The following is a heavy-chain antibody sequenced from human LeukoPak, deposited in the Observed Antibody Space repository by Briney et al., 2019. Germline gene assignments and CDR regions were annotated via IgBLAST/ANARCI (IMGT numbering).Heavy chain of an antibody. CDR3: ARAYVFTLFGVTTHSYFDY. CDR2: VQSSGSP. V-gene: IGHV4-59*01. J-gene: IGHJ4*02. Sequence: PSGTLSVTCTVSGVSISIYYWSWIRQPPGKGLEWVGHVQSSGSPNYNPSLKSRVAISVDTSKNQFSLELSSMTAADTAVYYCARAYVFTLFGVTTHSYFDYWGQGTLVTVSS. D-gene: IGHD3-3*01. CDR1: GVSISIYY.